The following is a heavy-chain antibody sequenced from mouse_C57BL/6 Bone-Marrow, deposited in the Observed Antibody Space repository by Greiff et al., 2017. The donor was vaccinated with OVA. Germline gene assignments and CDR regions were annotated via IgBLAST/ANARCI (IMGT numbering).Heavy chain of an antibody. CDR1: GYTFTSYW. J-gene: IGHJ2*01. D-gene: IGHD2-4*01. CDR3: AREKTRNYDYEY. CDR2: INPNSGYT. V-gene: IGHV1-7*01. Sequence: QVQLQQSGAELAKPGASVTLSCKASGYTFTSYWMHWVKQRPGQGLEWIGYINPNSGYTKYNQKFKDKATLTADKSSSTAYMQLSSLTYEDAAVDDSAREKTRNYDYEYWGQGTTLTVSS.